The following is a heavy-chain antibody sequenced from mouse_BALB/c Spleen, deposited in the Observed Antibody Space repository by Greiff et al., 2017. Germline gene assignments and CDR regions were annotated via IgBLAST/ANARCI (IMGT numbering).Heavy chain of an antibody. CDR3: ARDRNYYGLYAMDY. CDR2: IWGDGST. D-gene: IGHD1-1*01. Sequence: QVQLKESGPGLVAPSQSLSITCTVSGFSLTGYGVNWVRQPPGKGLEWLGMIWGDGSTDYNSALKSRLSISKNNSKSQVFLKMNSLQTDDTARYYCARDRNYYGLYAMDYWGQGTSVTVSS. CDR1: GFSLTGYG. J-gene: IGHJ4*01. V-gene: IGHV2-6-7*01.